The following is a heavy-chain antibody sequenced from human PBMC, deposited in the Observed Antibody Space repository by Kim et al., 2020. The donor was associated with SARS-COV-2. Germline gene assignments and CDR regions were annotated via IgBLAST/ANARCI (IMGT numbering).Heavy chain of an antibody. CDR3: VRVAAAGLYDY. CDR2: T. V-gene: IGHV4-31*02. D-gene: IGHD6-13*01. Sequence: TYYNPSLKSRVTISVDTSKNQFSLKLSSVTAADTAVYYCVRVAAAGLYDYWGQGTLVTVSS. J-gene: IGHJ4*02.